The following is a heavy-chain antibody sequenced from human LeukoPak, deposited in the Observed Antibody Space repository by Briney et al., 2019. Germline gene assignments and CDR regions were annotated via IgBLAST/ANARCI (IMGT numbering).Heavy chain of an antibody. CDR1: GYTFTSYD. Sequence: ASVKVSCKASGYTFTSYDINWVRQATGQGLEWMGWMNPNSGNTGYAQKLQGRVTMTRNTSISTAYMELSSLRSEDTAVYYCARGRGDRGSIGARRGYSFAYWGQGSLVTVSS. D-gene: IGHD6-6*01. V-gene: IGHV1-8*01. J-gene: IGHJ4*02. CDR2: MNPNSGNT. CDR3: ARGRGDRGSIGARRGYSFAY.